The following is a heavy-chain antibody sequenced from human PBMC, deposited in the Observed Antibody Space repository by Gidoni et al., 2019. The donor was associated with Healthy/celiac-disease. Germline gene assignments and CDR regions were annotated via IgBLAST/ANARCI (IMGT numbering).Heavy chain of an antibody. Sequence: QVQLVQSGAEVKKPGASVKVPCKVSGYTLTELSMPWVRQAPGKGLEWMGGFDPEDGETIYAQKFQGRVTMTEDTSTDTAYMELSSLRYEDTAVYYCATDLIAVADLDYWGQGTLVTVSS. CDR3: ATDLIAVADLDY. V-gene: IGHV1-24*01. CDR1: GYTLTELS. D-gene: IGHD6-19*01. J-gene: IGHJ4*02. CDR2: FDPEDGET.